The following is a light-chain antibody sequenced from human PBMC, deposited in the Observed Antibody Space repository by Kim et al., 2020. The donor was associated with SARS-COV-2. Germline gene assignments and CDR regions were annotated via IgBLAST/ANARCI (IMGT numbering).Light chain of an antibody. J-gene: IGKJ3*01. CDR1: QSLDDW. V-gene: IGKV1-5*03. CDR2: MTS. CDR3: QQYRYYSYT. Sequence: EARIIITCRASQSLDDWLAWYQHNPGKAPKLLIYMTSSLESGVPSRFSGSGFGTEFTLTINSLQPDDFATYYCQQYRYYSYTFGPGTKVDIK.